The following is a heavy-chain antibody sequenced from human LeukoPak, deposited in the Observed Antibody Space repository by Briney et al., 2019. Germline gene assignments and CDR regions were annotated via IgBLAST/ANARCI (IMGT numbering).Heavy chain of an antibody. CDR3: ARDRGYCSSTSCRAGSKDY. Sequence: GGSLRLSCAASGFTVSSNYMSWVRQAPGKGLEWVSVIYSGGSTYYADSVKGRFTISRDNSKNTLYLQMNSLRAEDTAVYYCARDRGYCSSTSCRAGSKDYWGQGTLVTVSS. J-gene: IGHJ4*02. D-gene: IGHD2-2*03. CDR2: IYSGGST. CDR1: GFTVSSNY. V-gene: IGHV3-66*01.